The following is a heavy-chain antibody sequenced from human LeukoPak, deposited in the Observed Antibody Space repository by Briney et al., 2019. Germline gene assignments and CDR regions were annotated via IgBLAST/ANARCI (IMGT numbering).Heavy chain of an antibody. V-gene: IGHV3-30*02. J-gene: IGHJ6*03. Sequence: SGGSLTLSCAASGFTFSSYGMHWLRQAPGKGLDWVAFIRHYGSNKYYADSAKGRFTISRDNSKNTLYLQMNSLRAEDTAVYYCAKDMGRELPPYYYYYMDVWGKGTTVTVSS. CDR1: GFTFSSYG. CDR2: IRHYGSNK. D-gene: IGHD1-26*01. CDR3: AKDMGRELPPYYYYYMDV.